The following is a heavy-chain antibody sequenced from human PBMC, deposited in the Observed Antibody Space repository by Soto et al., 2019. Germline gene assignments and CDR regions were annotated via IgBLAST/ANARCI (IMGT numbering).Heavy chain of an antibody. Sequence: RRLSCAASGFTFSSYAMSWVRQAPGKGLEWVSVISGSGGSTYYADSVKGRFTITRDNSKNTLYLQMDSLRAEDTAIYYCAKDLLMAIAASMDVWGQGTTVTVSS. J-gene: IGHJ6*02. V-gene: IGHV3-23*01. CDR3: AKDLLMAIAASMDV. D-gene: IGHD6-6*01. CDR2: ISGSGGST. CDR1: GFTFSSYA.